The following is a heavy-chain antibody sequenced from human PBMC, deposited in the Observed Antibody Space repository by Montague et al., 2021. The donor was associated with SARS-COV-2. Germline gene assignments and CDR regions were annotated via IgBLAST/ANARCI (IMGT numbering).Heavy chain of an antibody. V-gene: IGHV3-48*03. CDR3: AREKARITIFGAPRGYMDV. D-gene: IGHD3-3*01. J-gene: IGHJ6*03. CDR2: ISSSGSTI. CDR1: GFTFSGYE. Sequence: SLRLSCAASGFTFSGYEMNWVRQAPGKGLEWVSYISSSGSTIHYADSVKGRFTISRDNAKNSLYLQMNSLRAEDTAVYYCAREKARITIFGAPRGYMDVWAKGPRSPSP.